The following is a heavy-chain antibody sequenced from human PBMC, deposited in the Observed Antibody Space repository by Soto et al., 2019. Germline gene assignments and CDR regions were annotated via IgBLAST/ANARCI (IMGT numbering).Heavy chain of an antibody. V-gene: IGHV3-21*01. CDR2: ISGGSAYI. CDR1: GFIFSSYY. CDR3: VRVWRLVGRYGMDV. D-gene: IGHD6-25*01. Sequence: GGSLRLSCVGPGFIFSSYYMNWVRQAPGKGLEWVSSISGGSAYIYYADSVKGRFTISGDNAKNSLYLEMNSLRVEDTAVYYCVRVWRLVGRYGMDVWGQGTTVTVSS. J-gene: IGHJ6*02.